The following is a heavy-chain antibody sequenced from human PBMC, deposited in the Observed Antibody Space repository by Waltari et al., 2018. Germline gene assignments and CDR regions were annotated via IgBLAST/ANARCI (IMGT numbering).Heavy chain of an antibody. CDR2: ITHTGTT. CDR3: AARRRSSGAGFDP. J-gene: IGHJ5*02. CDR1: GGSFSGSY. V-gene: IGHV4-34*02. D-gene: IGHD6-6*01. Sequence: QVPLQQWGAGLLQPPQHQSLSLDVSGGSFSGSYWTWLRQPPGKGLEWIGDITHTGTTNYNSSLKSRVTMSIDTSKNQFSLTVTSATAADTAIYYCAARRRSSGAGFDPWGQGTLVTVSS.